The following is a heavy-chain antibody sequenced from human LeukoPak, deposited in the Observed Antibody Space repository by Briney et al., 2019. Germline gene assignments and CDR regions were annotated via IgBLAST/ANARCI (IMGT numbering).Heavy chain of an antibody. Sequence: ASVKVSCKASGYTFTSYAMHWVRQAPGQRLEWMGWINAGNGNTKYSQKFQGRVTITRDTSASTAYMELSSLRSEDTAVYYCATTPPVAYPAWYGMDVWGQGTTVTVSS. D-gene: IGHD6-19*01. CDR3: ATTPPVAYPAWYGMDV. J-gene: IGHJ6*02. CDR1: GYTFTSYA. CDR2: INAGNGNT. V-gene: IGHV1-3*01.